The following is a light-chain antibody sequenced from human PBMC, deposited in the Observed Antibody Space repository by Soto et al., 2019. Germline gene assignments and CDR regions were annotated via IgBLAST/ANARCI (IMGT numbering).Light chain of an antibody. CDR3: SSYTSRSTWV. CDR1: SSDAGGYNY. J-gene: IGLJ1*01. Sequence: QSALTQPASVSGAPGQSITISCTGTSSDAGGYNYVSWYQQPPGKAPKLMIYDVSNRPSGVSNRFSGSKSGNTASLTISGLQAEDEADYYCSSYTSRSTWVFGTGNKVTVL. CDR2: DVS. V-gene: IGLV2-14*01.